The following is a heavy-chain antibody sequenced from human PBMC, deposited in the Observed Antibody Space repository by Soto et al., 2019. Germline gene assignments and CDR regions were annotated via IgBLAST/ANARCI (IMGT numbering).Heavy chain of an antibody. V-gene: IGHV1-58*02. J-gene: IGHJ3*02. CDR2: IVVGSGNT. CDR1: GFTFTSSA. CDR3: AADPGYAYAFDI. Sequence: ASVKVSCKASGFTFTSSAMQWVRQARGQRLEWIGWIVVGSGNTNYAQKFQERVTITRDMSTSTAYMELSSLGSEDTAVYYCAADPGYAYAFDIWGQGTMVTVSS. D-gene: IGHD5-18*01.